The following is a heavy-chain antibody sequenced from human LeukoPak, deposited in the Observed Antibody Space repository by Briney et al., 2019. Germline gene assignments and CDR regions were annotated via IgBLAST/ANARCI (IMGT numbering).Heavy chain of an antibody. Sequence: TSETLSLTCAVYGGSFSGYYWSWIRQPPGKGLEWIGEINHSGSTNYNPSLKSRVTISVDTSKNQFSLKLSSVTAADTAVYYCARQRYSSSPIDYWGQGTLVTASS. CDR2: INHSGST. D-gene: IGHD6-13*01. J-gene: IGHJ4*02. CDR3: ARQRYSSSPIDY. CDR1: GGSFSGYY. V-gene: IGHV4-34*01.